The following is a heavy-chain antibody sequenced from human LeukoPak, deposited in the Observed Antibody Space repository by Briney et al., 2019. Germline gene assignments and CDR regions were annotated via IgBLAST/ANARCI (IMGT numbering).Heavy chain of an antibody. CDR2: INWNGGST. Sequence: GGSLRLSCAASGFTFDDYGMNWVRRAPGKGLEWVSRINWNGGSTGYADSVKGRFTISRDNAKNSLYLQMNSLRAEDTALYYCARRYCSTTSCYTGVYMDVWGKGTTVTVSS. D-gene: IGHD2-2*02. V-gene: IGHV3-20*04. CDR1: GFTFDDYG. J-gene: IGHJ6*03. CDR3: ARRYCSTTSCYTGVYMDV.